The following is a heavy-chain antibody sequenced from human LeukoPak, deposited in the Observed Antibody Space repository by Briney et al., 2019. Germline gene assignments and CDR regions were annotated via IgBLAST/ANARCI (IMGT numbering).Heavy chain of an antibody. V-gene: IGHV3-23*01. J-gene: IGHJ4*02. CDR1: GFTYPNFA. CDR3: AKGETEGGGLAHAY. D-gene: IGHD2-15*01. CDR2: ISGRGGCT. Sequence: GGSLGLPRAASGFTYPNFAMSWAPQAPGKGLEWVSAISGRGGCTYYADAVKGRFTISRDNSKNTLYLQMNSLSAEDTAEYYCAKGETEGGGLAHAYWGQGTLVTVSS.